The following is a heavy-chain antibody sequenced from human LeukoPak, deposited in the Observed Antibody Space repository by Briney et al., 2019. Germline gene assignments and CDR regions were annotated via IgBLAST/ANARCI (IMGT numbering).Heavy chain of an antibody. D-gene: IGHD2-2*01. CDR1: GGSFSGYY. CDR2: INHSGST. Sequence: KPSETLSLTCAVYGGSFSGYYWSWIRQPPGKGLEWIGEINHSGSTNYNPSLKSRVTISVDTSKNQFSLKLSSVTAADTAVYYCAREGSSTSPPRGLDYWGQGTLVTVSS. CDR3: AREGSSTSPPRGLDY. V-gene: IGHV4-34*01. J-gene: IGHJ4*02.